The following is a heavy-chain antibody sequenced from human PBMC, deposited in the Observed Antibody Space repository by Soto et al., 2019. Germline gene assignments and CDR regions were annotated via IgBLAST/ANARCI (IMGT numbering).Heavy chain of an antibody. CDR2: ISAHNGNT. Sequence: VHLVQSGAEVKKPGASVKVSCKASGYTFTIYGITLVRQAPGPGLEGTGWISAHNGNTDYAQKLQGRVIVTRDPSTSSAYMELRSLRSDDTAVYYCARGRYGDYWGPGDLVTVSS. D-gene: IGHD1-1*01. J-gene: IGHJ4*02. CDR3: ARGRYGDY. CDR1: GYTFTIYG. V-gene: IGHV1-18*01.